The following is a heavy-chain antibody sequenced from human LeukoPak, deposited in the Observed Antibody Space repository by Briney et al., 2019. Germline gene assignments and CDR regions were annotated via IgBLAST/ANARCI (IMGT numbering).Heavy chain of an antibody. D-gene: IGHD3-16*01. CDR1: GYTLTSYD. V-gene: IGHV1-8*03. Sequence: ASVKVSCKASGYTLTSYDINWVRQATGQGLEWMGWMNPNSGNTGYAQKFQGRVTITRNTSISTAYMELSSLRSEDTAVYYCARRQRRGSLDFDYWGQGTLVTVSS. J-gene: IGHJ4*02. CDR2: MNPNSGNT. CDR3: ARRQRRGSLDFDY.